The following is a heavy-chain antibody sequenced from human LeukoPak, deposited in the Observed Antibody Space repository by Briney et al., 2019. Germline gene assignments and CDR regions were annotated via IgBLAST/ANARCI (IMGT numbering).Heavy chain of an antibody. D-gene: IGHD2-2*01. J-gene: IGHJ5*02. CDR2: ISSSSSYI. Sequence: KAGRSLRLSCAASGFTFSSYEMNWVRQAPGKGLEWVSSISSSSSYIYYADSVKGRFTISRDNAKNSLYLQMNSLRAEDTAVYYCATQKVRSSTKWFDPWGQGTLVTVSS. CDR3: ATQKVRSSTKWFDP. CDR1: GFTFSSYE. V-gene: IGHV3-21*01.